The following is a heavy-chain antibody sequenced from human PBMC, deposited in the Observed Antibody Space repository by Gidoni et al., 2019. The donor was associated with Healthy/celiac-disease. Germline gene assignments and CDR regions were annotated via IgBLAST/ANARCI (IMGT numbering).Heavy chain of an antibody. CDR1: GFSLSTSGMC. Sequence: QVTLRESGPALVKPTQTLTLTCTFSGFSLSTSGMCVSWIRQPPGKALEWLARIDWDDDKYYSTSLKTRLTISKDTSKNQVVLTMTNMDPVDTATYYCARIPAYSGSQSGGSYYFDYWGQGTLVTVSS. V-gene: IGHV2-70*15. CDR3: ARIPAYSGSQSGGSYYFDY. D-gene: IGHD1-26*01. CDR2: IDWDDDK. J-gene: IGHJ4*02.